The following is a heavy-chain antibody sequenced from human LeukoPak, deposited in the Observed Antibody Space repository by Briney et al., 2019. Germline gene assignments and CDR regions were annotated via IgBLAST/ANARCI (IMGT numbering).Heavy chain of an antibody. D-gene: IGHD3-16*02. J-gene: IGHJ4*02. CDR3: AKGRRLGELSLCCGDY. V-gene: IGHV3-23*01. CDR2: ISGSGGST. CDR1: GFTFSSYA. Sequence: PGGSLRLSCAASGFTFSSYAMSWVRQAPGKGLEWVSAISGSGGSTYYADSVKGRFTISRDNSKNTLYLQMNSLRAEDTAVYYCAKGRRLGELSLCCGDYWGQGTLVTVSS.